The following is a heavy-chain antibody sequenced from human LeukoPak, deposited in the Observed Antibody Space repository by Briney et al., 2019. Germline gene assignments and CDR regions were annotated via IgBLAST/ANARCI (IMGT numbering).Heavy chain of an antibody. Sequence: GGSLRLSCAASGFTFRNYAMTWVRQAPGKGLEWVSRTSGSGDITLYADSVKGRFTISRTNSENRLNLQMNSLRADDAGVYYCANYRSGGGGYYSGLEHWGQGTLVAVSS. CDR1: GFTFRNYA. J-gene: IGHJ1*01. V-gene: IGHV3-23*01. CDR2: TSGSGDIT. D-gene: IGHD2-15*01. CDR3: ANYRSGGGGYYSGLEH.